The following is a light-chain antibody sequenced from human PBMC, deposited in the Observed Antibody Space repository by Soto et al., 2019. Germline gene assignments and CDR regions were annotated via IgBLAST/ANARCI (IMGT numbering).Light chain of an antibody. CDR3: QQYINWPIT. V-gene: IGKV3-15*01. J-gene: IGKJ5*01. Sequence: EIVMTQSPATLSVSPGERAPLSCRASQGIGDTLAWYQQTPGQAPSLLIYHASIRATGIPARFSGGGSGTEFTFTISSLQSGDFAVYYCQQYINWPITFGQGTRLEIK. CDR2: HAS. CDR1: QGIGDT.